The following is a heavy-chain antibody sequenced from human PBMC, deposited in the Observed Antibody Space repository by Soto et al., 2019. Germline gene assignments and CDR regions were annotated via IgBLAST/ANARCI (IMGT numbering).Heavy chain of an antibody. CDR3: ANTDEGGSRL. J-gene: IGHJ4*02. CDR2: ISDGSDYI. CDR1: GFTFTSYS. Sequence: EVQLVESGGGLVKPGGSLRLSCVASGFTFTSYSMNWVRQAPGKGLEWVSSISDGSDYIVYADSMKGRFTISRDNAKNPFYLEMNILRAEDTVDYFCANTDEGGSRLWGQGTLVTVSS. V-gene: IGHV3-21*01. D-gene: IGHD2-2*01.